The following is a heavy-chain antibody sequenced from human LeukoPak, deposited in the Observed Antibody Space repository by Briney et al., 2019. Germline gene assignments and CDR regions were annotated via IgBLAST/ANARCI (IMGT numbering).Heavy chain of an antibody. CDR1: GFTFRSYW. V-gene: IGHV3-7*01. J-gene: IGHJ4*02. D-gene: IGHD2-2*02. Sequence: GGSLRLSCAASGFTFRSYWMSWVCQAPGKGLEWVANIKEDGSEKYYADAVKGRFTISRDNAKNSLYLQMNSLRAEDTAVYYCARDRDIVVVPAAILGYWGQGTLVTVSS. CDR3: ARDRDIVVVPAAILGY. CDR2: IKEDGSEK.